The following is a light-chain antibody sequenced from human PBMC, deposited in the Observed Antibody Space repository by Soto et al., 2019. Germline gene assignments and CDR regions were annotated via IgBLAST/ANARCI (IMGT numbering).Light chain of an antibody. J-gene: IGKJ1*01. Sequence: DIVVTQSPDSLAVSLGERATINCKSSQGVLYSSNNKNYLAWYQQKPGQAPTLLIYDASSRASGLPDRFSGSGSETDFTLTVSRLELEDFAVYFCHQYGTSPQTFGQGTKVDIK. V-gene: IGKV4-1*01. CDR2: DAS. CDR3: HQYGTSPQT. CDR1: QGVLYSSNNKNY.